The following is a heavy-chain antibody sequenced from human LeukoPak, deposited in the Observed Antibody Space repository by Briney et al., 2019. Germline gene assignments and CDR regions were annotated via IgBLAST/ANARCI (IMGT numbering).Heavy chain of an antibody. V-gene: IGHV1-2*02. CDR1: GYTFTGYY. CDR2: INPNSGGT. J-gene: IGHJ4*02. Sequence: ASVKVSCKASGYTFTGYYMHWVRQAPGQGLEWMGWINPNSGGTNYAQKFQGRVTMTRDTSISTAYMELSRLRSDDTAVYYCARELGGKAYYYDSSGYYFYQGPFDYWGQGTLVTVSS. CDR3: ARELGGKAYYYDSSGYYFYQGPFDY. D-gene: IGHD3-22*01.